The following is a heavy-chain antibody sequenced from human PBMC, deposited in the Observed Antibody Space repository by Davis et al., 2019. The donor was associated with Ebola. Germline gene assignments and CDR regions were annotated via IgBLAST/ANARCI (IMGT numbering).Heavy chain of an antibody. CDR1: GGSVSSNTYY. CDR3: AKDKGEWFGKFRSYNGMDV. J-gene: IGHJ6*02. CDR2: IFDVGLT. D-gene: IGHD3-10*01. V-gene: IGHV4-61*01. Sequence: PGGSLRLSCTVSGGSVSSNTYYWNWIRQAPGKGLEWIGYIFDVGLTNYHPSLQGRVTISVDTSMNKFSLRLTSVTAADTAAYYCAKDKGEWFGKFRSYNGMDVWGQGTTVTVSS.